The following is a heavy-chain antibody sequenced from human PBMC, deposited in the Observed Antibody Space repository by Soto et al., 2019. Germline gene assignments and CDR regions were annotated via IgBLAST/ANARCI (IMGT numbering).Heavy chain of an antibody. D-gene: IGHD1-20*01. CDR1: GGSISSGGYY. Sequence: PSETLSLTCTVSGGSISSGGYYWSWIRQHPGKGLEWIGYIYYSGSTYYNPSLKSRVTISVDTSKNQFSLKLSSVTAADTAVYYCARPTTFFINGKVYNCFEPWGQGTLVTVPQ. J-gene: IGHJ5*02. CDR3: ARPTTFFINGKVYNCFEP. V-gene: IGHV4-31*03. CDR2: IYYSGST.